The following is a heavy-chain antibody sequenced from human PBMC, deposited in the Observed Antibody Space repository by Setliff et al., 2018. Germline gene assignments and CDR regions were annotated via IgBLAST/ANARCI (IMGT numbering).Heavy chain of an antibody. J-gene: IGHJ4*02. CDR2: ISPGRSI. V-gene: IGHV4-4*08. CDR3: ARGRGYSTYWYALPYFDS. CDR1: GGSISNFY. D-gene: IGHD5-18*01. Sequence: LSLTCSVSGGSISNFYWSWIRQPPGKGLEWIGSISPGRSINYNPSLRSRVTISGDTSKNQISLNLSSGTAADTAVFYCARGRGYSTYWYALPYFDSWGQGALVTVSS.